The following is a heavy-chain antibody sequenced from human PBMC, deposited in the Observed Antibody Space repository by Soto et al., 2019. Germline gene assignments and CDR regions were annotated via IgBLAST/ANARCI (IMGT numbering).Heavy chain of an antibody. V-gene: IGHV3-9*01. CDR1: GFTFDDYA. Sequence: EVQLVESGGGLVQPGRSLRLSCAASGFTFDDYAMHWVRQAPGKGLEWVSGISYDSGAIGYADSVKGRFTISRDNTRNSLFLQLTSLRADDTAFYSRAKDYRGNQCIDFWGLGTLVTVSS. D-gene: IGHD2-15*01. CDR2: ISYDSGAI. CDR3: AKDYRGNQCIDF. J-gene: IGHJ4*02.